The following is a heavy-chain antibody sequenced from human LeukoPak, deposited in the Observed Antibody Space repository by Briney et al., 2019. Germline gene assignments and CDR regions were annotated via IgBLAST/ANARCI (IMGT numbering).Heavy chain of an antibody. V-gene: IGHV3-74*01. CDR1: GFTFSSYW. CDR3: AREGIGSYMDV. CDR2: IRTDGTIT. J-gene: IGHJ6*03. Sequence: GGSLRLSWAASGFTFSSYWMHWVRQAPGKGLLWVSRIRTDGTITTYADSVKGRFSISRDNAKNTLYLQVNSLRVEDTAVYYCAREGIGSYMDVWGKGTTVTVSS. D-gene: IGHD2/OR15-2a*01.